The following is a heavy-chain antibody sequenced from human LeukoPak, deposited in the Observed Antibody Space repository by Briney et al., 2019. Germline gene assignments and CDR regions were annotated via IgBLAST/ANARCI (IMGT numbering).Heavy chain of an antibody. D-gene: IGHD3-10*01. V-gene: IGHV3-23*01. CDR3: ARGVYYGYGLDY. Sequence: GGSLRLSCAASGFTFSTYAMSWVRQAPGKGLEWVSTISGSGANTYYADSVRGRFTISRDNAKNSLYLQMNSLRAEDTAVYYCARGVYYGYGLDYWGQGTLVTVSS. CDR2: ISGSGANT. CDR1: GFTFSTYA. J-gene: IGHJ4*02.